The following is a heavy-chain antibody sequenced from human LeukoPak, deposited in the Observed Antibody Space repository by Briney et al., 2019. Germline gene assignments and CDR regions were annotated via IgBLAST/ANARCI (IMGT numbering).Heavy chain of an antibody. J-gene: IGHJ4*02. V-gene: IGHV4-34*01. CDR2: INHSGST. CDR3: ARLRRLSWYGSYYFDY. CDR1: GGSFSGYY. Sequence: SETLSLTCAVYGGSFSGYYWSWIRQPPGKGLEWIGEINHSGSTNYNPSLKSRVTISVDTSKNQFSLELSSVTAADTAVYYCARLRRLSWYGSYYFDYWGQGTLVTVSS. D-gene: IGHD6-13*01.